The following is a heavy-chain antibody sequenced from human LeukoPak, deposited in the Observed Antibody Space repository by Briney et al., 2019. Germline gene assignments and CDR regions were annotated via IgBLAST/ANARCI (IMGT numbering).Heavy chain of an antibody. V-gene: IGHV3-53*01. CDR3: AREGVVGAFDI. CDR2: IYSGGST. CDR1: GFTVSGNY. Sequence: PGGSLRLSCAASGFTVSGNYMSWVRQAPGKGLEWVSIIYSGGSTYYADSVKGRFTISRDNSKNTLYLQMNSLRAEDTAVYYYAREGVVGAFDIWGQGTMVTVSS. D-gene: IGHD3-22*01. J-gene: IGHJ3*02.